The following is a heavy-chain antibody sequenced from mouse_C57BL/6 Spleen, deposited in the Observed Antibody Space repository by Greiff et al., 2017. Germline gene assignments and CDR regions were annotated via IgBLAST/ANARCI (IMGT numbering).Heavy chain of an antibody. J-gene: IGHJ2*01. V-gene: IGHV1-80*01. CDR2: IYPGDGDT. D-gene: IGHD2-3*01. Sequence: VQLQESGAELVKPGASVKISCKASGYAFSSYWMNWVKQRPGKGLEWIGQIYPGDGDTNYNGKFKGKATLTADKSSSTAYMQLSSLTTEDSAVYYCAKWDGYYGGYFDYWGQGTTLTVSS. CDR3: AKWDGYYGGYFDY. CDR1: GYAFSSYW.